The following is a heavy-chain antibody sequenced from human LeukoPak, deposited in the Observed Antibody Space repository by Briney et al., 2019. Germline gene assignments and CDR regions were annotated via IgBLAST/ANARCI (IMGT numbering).Heavy chain of an antibody. Sequence: GGSLRLSCAASGFTVSSNYMSWVRQAPGKGLEWVSVIYSGGSTYYADSVKGRFTISRDNSKNTLYLQMNSLRAEDTAVYYCARDPPQLELPQAWGQGTLVTVSS. CDR1: GFTVSSNY. V-gene: IGHV3-53*01. D-gene: IGHD1-7*01. CDR3: ARDPPQLELPQA. CDR2: IYSGGST. J-gene: IGHJ5*02.